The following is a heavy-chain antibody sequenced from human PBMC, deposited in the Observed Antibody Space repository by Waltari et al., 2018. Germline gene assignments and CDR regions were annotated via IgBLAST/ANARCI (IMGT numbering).Heavy chain of an antibody. CDR2: ISSSSSTR. D-gene: IGHD6-19*01. CDR3: ARDPGGIAVAGTPYYFDY. CDR1: GFTFSSYS. J-gene: IGHJ4*02. Sequence: EVQLVESGGGLVQPGGSLRLSCAASGFTFSSYSMNWVRQAPGKGLEWVSYISSSSSTRYYADSGKGRFTISRDNAKNSLYLQMNSLRAEDTAVYYCARDPGGIAVAGTPYYFDYWGQGTLVTVSS. V-gene: IGHV3-48*04.